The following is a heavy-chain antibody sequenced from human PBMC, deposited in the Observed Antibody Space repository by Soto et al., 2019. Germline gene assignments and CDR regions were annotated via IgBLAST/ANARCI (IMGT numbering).Heavy chain of an antibody. J-gene: IGHJ3*02. CDR1: GGTFSTYT. V-gene: IGHV1-69*02. CDR3: TLGSWSAETFDI. CDR2: IIPMLDIT. D-gene: IGHD6-13*01. Sequence: QVQLVQSGAEVKKPGSSVKVSCKASGGTFSTYTIIWVRQAPGQGLEWMGRIIPMLDITNNAQRFQGRVTITADKSTNTAYLELSSLRSEDTAVYYCTLGSWSAETFDIWGRGTMVTVSS.